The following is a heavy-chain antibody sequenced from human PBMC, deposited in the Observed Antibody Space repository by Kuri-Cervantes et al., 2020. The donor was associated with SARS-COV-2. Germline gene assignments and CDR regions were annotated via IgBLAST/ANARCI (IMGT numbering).Heavy chain of an antibody. CDR3: ARELGTGEGFDY. J-gene: IGHJ4*02. V-gene: IGHV1-18*01. D-gene: IGHD7-27*01. CDR1: GCTFSSYA. Sequence: ASVKVSCKASGCTFSSYAISWVRQAPGQGLEWMGWISAYNGNTNYAQKLQGRVTMTTDTSTSTAYMELSSLRFEDTAVYYCARELGTGEGFDYWGQGTLVTVSS. CDR2: ISAYNGNT.